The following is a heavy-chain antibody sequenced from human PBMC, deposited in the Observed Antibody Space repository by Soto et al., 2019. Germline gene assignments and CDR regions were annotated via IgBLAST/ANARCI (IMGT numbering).Heavy chain of an antibody. CDR1: GFTFSSYS. D-gene: IGHD2-21*02. CDR3: ARDQGAGGGNSLDY. Sequence: EVQLVESGGGLVKPGGSLRLSCAASGFTFSSYSMNWVRQAPGKGLEWVSSISSSSSYIYYADSVKGRFTISRDNAKNSLYLQSNSLRAEDTAVYYCARDQGAGGGNSLDYWGQGTLVTVSS. V-gene: IGHV3-21*01. J-gene: IGHJ4*02. CDR2: ISSSSSYI.